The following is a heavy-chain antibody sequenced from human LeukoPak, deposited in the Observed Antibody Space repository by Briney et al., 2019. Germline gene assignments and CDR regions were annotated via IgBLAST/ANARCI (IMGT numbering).Heavy chain of an antibody. CDR2: IYYSGST. CDR1: GGSISSYY. CDR3: ARHGPGGRRASAAILFPPTRYGMDV. Sequence: PSETLSLTCTVSGGSISSYYWSWIRQPPGKGLEWIGYIYYSGSTNYNPSLKSRVTISVDTSKNQFSLKLSSVTAADTAVYYCARHGPGGRRASAAILFPPTRYGMDVWGQGTTVTVSS. J-gene: IGHJ6*02. V-gene: IGHV4-59*08. D-gene: IGHD2-21*02.